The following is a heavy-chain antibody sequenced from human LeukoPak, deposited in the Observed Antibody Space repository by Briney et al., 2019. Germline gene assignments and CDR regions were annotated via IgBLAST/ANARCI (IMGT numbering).Heavy chain of an antibody. CDR2: IYTSGSA. D-gene: IGHD6-6*01. CDR3: ARGRGFASSSYYFDY. CDR1: GGSINSGDYY. Sequence: SETLSLTCSASGGSINSGDYYWNWIRQPAGKGLEWIGRIYTSGSANYNPSLKSRVTISVDTSRNQFSLQLSSVTAADTAVYYCARGRGFASSSYYFDYWGQGTLVTVSS. J-gene: IGHJ4*02. V-gene: IGHV4-61*02.